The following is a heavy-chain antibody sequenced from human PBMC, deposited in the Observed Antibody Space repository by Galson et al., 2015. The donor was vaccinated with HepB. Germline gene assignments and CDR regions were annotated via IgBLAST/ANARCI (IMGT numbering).Heavy chain of an antibody. V-gene: IGHV4-59*01. CDR3: ARGVDTAMVAFDY. Sequence: ETLSLTCTVSGGSISSYYWSWIRQPPGKGLEWIGYIYYSGSTNYNPSLKSRVTISVDTSKNQFSLKLSSVTAADTAVYYCARGVDTAMVAFDYWGQGTLVTVSS. CDR2: IYYSGST. CDR1: GGSISSYY. D-gene: IGHD5-18*01. J-gene: IGHJ4*02.